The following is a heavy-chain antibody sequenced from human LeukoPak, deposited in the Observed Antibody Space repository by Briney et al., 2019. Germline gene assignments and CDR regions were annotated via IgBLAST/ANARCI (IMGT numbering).Heavy chain of an antibody. CDR3: ARVPLRFLSWFDP. Sequence: SETLSLTCAVYGGSFSGYYWSWLRQPPGKGLEWIGEINHSGSTNYNPSLKSRVTISVDTSKNQFSLKLSSVTAADTAVYYCARVPLRFLSWFDPWGQGTLVTVSS. V-gene: IGHV4-34*01. J-gene: IGHJ5*02. CDR1: GGSFSGYY. CDR2: INHSGST. D-gene: IGHD3-3*01.